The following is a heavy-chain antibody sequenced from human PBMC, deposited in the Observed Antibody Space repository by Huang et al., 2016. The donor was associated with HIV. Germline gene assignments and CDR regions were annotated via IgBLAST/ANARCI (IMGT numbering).Heavy chain of an antibody. D-gene: IGHD6-13*01. Sequence: QVQLVESGGGVVQPGRSLRISCAASGFTFSSYGMHWVRQAPGKGLEGGAVISYDAKTKYYADSVKGRFSISRDNSKTTVYLQLNSLRVEDTAVYYCAKGGSAAAVLDFWGQGTLVTVSS. CDR1: GFTFSSYG. J-gene: IGHJ4*02. CDR2: ISYDAKTK. V-gene: IGHV3-30*18. CDR3: AKGGSAAAVLDF.